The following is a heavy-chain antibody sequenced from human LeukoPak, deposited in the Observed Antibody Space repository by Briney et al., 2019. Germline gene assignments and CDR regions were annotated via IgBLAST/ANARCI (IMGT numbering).Heavy chain of an antibody. CDR1: GFTFSSYW. CDR3: ARVNVVVPAAMSVSDYYYGMDV. V-gene: IGHV3-7*01. D-gene: IGHD2-2*01. J-gene: IGHJ6*02. Sequence: PGGSLRLSCAASGFTFSSYWMHWVRQAPGKGLEWVANIKQDGSEKYYVDSVKGRFSISRDNARNSLHLQMNSLRAEDTAVYYCARVNVVVPAAMSVSDYYYGMDVWGQGTTVTVSS. CDR2: IKQDGSEK.